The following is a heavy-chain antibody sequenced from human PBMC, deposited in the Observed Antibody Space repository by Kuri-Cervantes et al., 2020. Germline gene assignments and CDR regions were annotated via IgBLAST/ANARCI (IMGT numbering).Heavy chain of an antibody. D-gene: IGHD3-16*02. CDR2: ISSSSSYI. Sequence: ETLSLTCAASGFTFSSYSMNWVRQAPGKGLEWVSSISSSSSYIYYADSVKGRFTISRDSAKNTLYLQMNSLRAEDTAVYYCAKDRWAFDIWGQGTMVTVSS. J-gene: IGHJ3*02. V-gene: IGHV3-21*04. CDR3: AKDRWAFDI. CDR1: GFTFSSYS.